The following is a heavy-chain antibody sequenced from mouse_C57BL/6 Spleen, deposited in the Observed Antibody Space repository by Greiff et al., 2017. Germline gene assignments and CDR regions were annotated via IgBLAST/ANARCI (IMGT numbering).Heavy chain of an antibody. CDR3: ARAYYDYDGGFDY. Sequence: QVQLQQSGAELARPGASVKLSCKASGYTFTSYGISWVKQRTGQGLEGIGEIYPRSGNTYYNEKFKGKATLTADKSSSTAYMELRSLTSEDSAVYFCARAYYDYDGGFDYWGQGTTLTVSS. CDR2: IYPRSGNT. V-gene: IGHV1-81*01. CDR1: GYTFTSYG. J-gene: IGHJ2*01. D-gene: IGHD2-4*01.